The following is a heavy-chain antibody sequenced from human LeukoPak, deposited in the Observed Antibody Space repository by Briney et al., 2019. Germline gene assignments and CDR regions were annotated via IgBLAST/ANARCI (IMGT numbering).Heavy chain of an antibody. V-gene: IGHV4-39*07. Sequence: TSETLSLTCTVSGGSISSSSYYWSWIRQPPGKGLEWIGEINHSGSTNYNPSLKSRVTISVDTSKNQFSLKLSSVTAADTAVYYCARVVHIVVVPAAIGRGHPRKAYYFDYWGQGTLVTVSS. J-gene: IGHJ4*02. CDR2: INHSGST. CDR3: ARVVHIVVVPAAIGRGHPRKAYYFDY. CDR1: GGSISSSSYY. D-gene: IGHD2-2*01.